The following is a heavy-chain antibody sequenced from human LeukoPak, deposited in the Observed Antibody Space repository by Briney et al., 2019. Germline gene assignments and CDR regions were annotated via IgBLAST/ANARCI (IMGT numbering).Heavy chain of an antibody. D-gene: IGHD3-10*01. CDR2: IIPIFGTA. J-gene: IGHJ4*02. Sequence: GSSVKVSCKASGGTFSSYAISWVRQAPGQGLEWMGGIIPIFGTANYAQKFQGRVTITADKSTSTVYMELSSLRSEDTAVYYCATDGSGSYSLAYWGQGTLVTVSS. CDR3: ATDGSGSYSLAY. V-gene: IGHV1-69*06. CDR1: GGTFSSYA.